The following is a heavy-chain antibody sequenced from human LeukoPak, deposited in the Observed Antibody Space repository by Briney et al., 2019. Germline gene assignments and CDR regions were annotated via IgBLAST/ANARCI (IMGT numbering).Heavy chain of an antibody. CDR3: AKARGFGELSVYYFDY. Sequence: GGSLRLSCAASGFTVSSNYMSWVRQAPGKGLEWVSVIYSGGSTYYADSVKGRFTISRDNSKNTLYLQMNSLRAEDTAVYYCAKARGFGELSVYYFDYWGQGTLVTVSS. J-gene: IGHJ4*02. CDR1: GFTVSSNY. V-gene: IGHV3-66*01. D-gene: IGHD3-10*01. CDR2: IYSGGST.